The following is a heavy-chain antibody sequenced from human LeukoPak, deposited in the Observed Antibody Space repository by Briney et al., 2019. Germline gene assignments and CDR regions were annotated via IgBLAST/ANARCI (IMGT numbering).Heavy chain of an antibody. CDR2: INHSGST. CDR1: GGSFSGYY. J-gene: IGHJ4*02. D-gene: IGHD2-2*01. V-gene: IGHV4-34*01. Sequence: PSETLSLTCAVYGGSFSGYYWSWIRQPPGKGLEWIGEINHSGSTNYKPSLKSRVTISVDTSKNQFSLKLSSVAAADTAVYYCARQYCSSTSCAFDYWGQGTPGPVSS. CDR3: ARQYCSSTSCAFDY.